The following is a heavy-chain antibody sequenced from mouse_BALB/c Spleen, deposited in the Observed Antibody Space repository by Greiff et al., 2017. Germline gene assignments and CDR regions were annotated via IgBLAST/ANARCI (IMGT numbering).Heavy chain of an antibody. CDR2: ISSGGGST. Sequence: EVMLVESGGGLVKPGGSLKLSCAASGFAFSSYDMSWVRQTPEKRLEWVAYISSGGGSTYYPDTVKGRFTISRDNAKTTLYLQMSSLKSEDTAMYYCARRPYAMDYWGEGTSVTVSS. V-gene: IGHV5-12-1*01. J-gene: IGHJ4*01. CDR1: GFAFSSYD. CDR3: ARRPYAMDY.